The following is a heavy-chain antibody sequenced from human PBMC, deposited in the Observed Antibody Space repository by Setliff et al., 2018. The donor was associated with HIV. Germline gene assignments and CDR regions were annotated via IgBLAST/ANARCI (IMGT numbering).Heavy chain of an antibody. CDR2: VNSEDGET. CDR3: ATQRWLLPDY. J-gene: IGHJ4*02. V-gene: IGHV1-69-2*01. CDR1: GYTFTDYF. Sequence: ASVKVSCKASGYTFTDYFIHWVHQAPGKGLEWMGRVNSEDGETKYAEKFQGRLTITADTSIDTAYMELISLTSEDTAVYYCATQRWLLPDYWGQGTLVTVSS. D-gene: IGHD2-15*01.